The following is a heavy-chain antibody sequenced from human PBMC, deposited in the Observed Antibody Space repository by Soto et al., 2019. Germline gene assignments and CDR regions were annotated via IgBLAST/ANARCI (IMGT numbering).Heavy chain of an antibody. Sequence: ASVKVSCKTSGYNFPSYGLTWVRQAPGQGLEWMGWISPYNGYTQYGQKVQGRVIMTTDASTKTGYMELRRLRSDDTAVYYCARGGGYDVLTGSDAFDIWGQGTLVTVS. CDR2: ISPYNGYT. D-gene: IGHD3-9*01. J-gene: IGHJ3*02. CDR1: GYNFPSYG. V-gene: IGHV1-18*01. CDR3: ARGGGYDVLTGSDAFDI.